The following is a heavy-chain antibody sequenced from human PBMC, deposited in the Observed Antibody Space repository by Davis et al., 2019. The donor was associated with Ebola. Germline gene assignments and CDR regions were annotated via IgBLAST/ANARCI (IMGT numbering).Heavy chain of an antibody. CDR3: ARDLGRVVIEPPYGMDV. V-gene: IGHV3-30-3*01. CDR2: ISYDGSNK. Sequence: GESLKISCAASGFTFSSYAMHWVRQAPGKGLEWVAVISYDGSNKYYADSVRGRFTISRDNAKNSLYLQMNSLRAEDTAVYYCARDLGRVVIEPPYGMDVWGQGTTVTVSS. D-gene: IGHD3-3*01. CDR1: GFTFSSYA. J-gene: IGHJ6*02.